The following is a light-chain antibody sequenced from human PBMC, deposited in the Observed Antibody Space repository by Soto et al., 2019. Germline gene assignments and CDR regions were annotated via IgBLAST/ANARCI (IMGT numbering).Light chain of an antibody. CDR3: QVWDRSSDHYV. V-gene: IGLV3-21*02. CDR1: NIESKS. CDR2: DDS. Sequence: SYELTQPPSVPVAPGQTARITCGGSNIESKSVHWYQQKPGQAPVLAVYDDSDRPSGIPERFSGSNSGNTATLTISGVEAGDEADYYCQVWDRSSDHYVFGTGTKVTVL. J-gene: IGLJ1*01.